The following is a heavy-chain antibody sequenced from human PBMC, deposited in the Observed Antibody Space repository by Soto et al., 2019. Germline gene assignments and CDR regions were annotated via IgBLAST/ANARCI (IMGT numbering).Heavy chain of an antibody. D-gene: IGHD2-2*02. V-gene: IGHV4-39*01. Sequence: PSETLSLPCPVSGCSMSRSTYYWGWIRQPPGKGLEWIGSIYYSGSTYYRPSLKSRVTISVDTSKNQFSLKLSSVTAADTAVYYCARQVPAAIRLGWFDPWGQGTLVTVSS. J-gene: IGHJ5*02. CDR3: ARQVPAAIRLGWFDP. CDR2: IYYSGST. CDR1: GCSMSRSTYY.